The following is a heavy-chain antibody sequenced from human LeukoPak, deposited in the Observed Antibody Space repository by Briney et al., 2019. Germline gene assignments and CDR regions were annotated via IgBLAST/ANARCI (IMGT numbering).Heavy chain of an antibody. CDR3: ARSLDFWSGYYGYYFDY. V-gene: IGHV1-18*01. CDR1: GYTFTSYG. J-gene: IGHJ4*02. Sequence: ASVKVSCKASGYTFTSYGISWVRQAPGQGLEWMGWISAYNGNTNYAQKLQGRVTMTTDTSTSTAYMELRSLRSDDTAVYYCARSLDFWSGYYGYYFDYWGQGTLVTVSS. D-gene: IGHD3-3*01. CDR2: ISAYNGNT.